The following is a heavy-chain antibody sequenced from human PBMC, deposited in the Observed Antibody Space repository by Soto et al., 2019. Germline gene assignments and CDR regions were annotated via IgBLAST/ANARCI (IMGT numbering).Heavy chain of an antibody. Sequence: GGSLRLSCAASGFTFSSYAMSWVRQAPGKGLEWVSAISGSGGSTYYADSVKGRFTISRDNSKNTLYLQMNSLRAEDTAVYYCAKDKIMGFGMVMTTGISDYWGQGTLVTVSS. CDR3: AKDKIMGFGMVMTTGISDY. V-gene: IGHV3-23*01. CDR1: GFTFSSYA. J-gene: IGHJ4*02. D-gene: IGHD3-3*01. CDR2: ISGSGGST.